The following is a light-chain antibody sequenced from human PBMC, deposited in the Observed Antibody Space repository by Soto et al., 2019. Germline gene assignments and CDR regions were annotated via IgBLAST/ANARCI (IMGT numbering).Light chain of an antibody. CDR1: SSNVGSYT. Sequence: QSVLTQPPSASGTPGQRVTISCSGSSSNVGSYTVYWYQQLPGTAPKVLIYSGNRRPSGVPARFSGSKSGTSASLAISGLQSEDDADYYCAAWDDSLNGVVFGGGTKVTVL. CDR2: SGN. CDR3: AAWDDSLNGVV. J-gene: IGLJ2*01. V-gene: IGLV1-44*01.